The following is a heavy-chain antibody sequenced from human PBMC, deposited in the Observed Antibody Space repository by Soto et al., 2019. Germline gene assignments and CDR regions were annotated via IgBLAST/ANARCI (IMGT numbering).Heavy chain of an antibody. CDR1: GYAFTGYY. CDR2: INPNSGGT. CDR3: ARGITNCSGGSCYGKMSHGWFDP. D-gene: IGHD2-15*01. J-gene: IGHJ5*02. V-gene: IGHV1-2*04. Sequence: ASVKVSCKASGYAFTGYYMHWVRQAPRQGLEWMGWINPNSGGTNYAQKFQGWVTMTRDTSISTAYMELSRLRSDDTAVYYCARGITNCSGGSCYGKMSHGWFDPWGQGTLVTVS.